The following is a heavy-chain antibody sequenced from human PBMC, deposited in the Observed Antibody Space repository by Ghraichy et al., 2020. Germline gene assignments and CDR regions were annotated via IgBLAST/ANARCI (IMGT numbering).Heavy chain of an antibody. D-gene: IGHD1-1*01. J-gene: IGHJ4*02. CDR1: GGSVSSGSYY. V-gene: IGHV4-61*01. CDR2: IFYSGST. Sequence: SETLSLTCTVSGGSVSSGSYYWSWIRHPPGKGLEWIGYIFYSGSTNYNPSLKSRVTISVDTSKNQFSLKLSSVTAADTAVYYCARTLAATGTCFDFWGQGTLVTVSS. CDR3: ARTLAATGTCFDF.